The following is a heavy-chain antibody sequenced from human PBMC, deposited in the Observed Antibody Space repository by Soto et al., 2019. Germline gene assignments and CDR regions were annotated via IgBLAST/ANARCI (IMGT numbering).Heavy chain of an antibody. CDR1: GFTFSSYA. D-gene: IGHD3-22*01. J-gene: IGHJ4*02. V-gene: IGHV3-23*01. Sequence: EVQLLESGGGLVQPGGSLRLSCAASGFTFSSYAMTWDRQAPGEGLQWVSSISGSGESTFHADSVKGRFTISRDNSKNTLTLQMNSLRAEDTAIYYCAKYSSYWDEDYWGQGTLVTVSS. CDR3: AKYSSYWDEDY. CDR2: ISGSGEST.